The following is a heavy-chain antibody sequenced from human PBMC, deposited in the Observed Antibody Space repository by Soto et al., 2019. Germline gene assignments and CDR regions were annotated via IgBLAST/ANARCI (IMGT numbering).Heavy chain of an antibody. CDR2: MNPNSGNT. CDR3: ARGGTMALGY. Sequence: GTSVKASSKASGDSYNSNASKWVRQATGQGLEWMGWMNPNSGNTGYAQKFQGRVTMTRNTSISTAYMELSSLRADDTAVYYCARGGTMALGYWGQGTLVTVSS. J-gene: IGHJ4*02. D-gene: IGHD3-10*01. V-gene: IGHV1-8*01. CDR1: GDSYNSNA.